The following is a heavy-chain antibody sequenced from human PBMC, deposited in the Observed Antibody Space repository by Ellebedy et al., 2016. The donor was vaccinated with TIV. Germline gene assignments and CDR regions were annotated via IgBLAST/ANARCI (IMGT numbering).Heavy chain of an antibody. CDR1: GYTFNGYY. CDR2: ISTYNGNT. CDR3: ARVRDTMMGN. Sequence: AASVKVSCKASGYTFNGYYMHWVRQAPGQGLEWMGWISTYNGNTNYAQKLQGRVTMTTDTSTSTAYMELRSLRSDDTAVYYCARVRDTMMGNWGQGTLVTVSS. V-gene: IGHV1-18*04. D-gene: IGHD3-22*01. J-gene: IGHJ4*02.